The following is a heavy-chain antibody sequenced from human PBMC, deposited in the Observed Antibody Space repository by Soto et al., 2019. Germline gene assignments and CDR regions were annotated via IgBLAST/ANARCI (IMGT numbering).Heavy chain of an antibody. J-gene: IGHJ3*02. CDR1: GFTFSSYW. D-gene: IGHD2-2*01. CDR2: IKQDGSEK. Sequence: GGSLRLSCAASGFTFSSYWMSWVRQAPGKGLEWVANIKQDGSEKYYVDSVKGRFTISRDNAKNSLYLQMNSLRAEDTAVYYCAAVSEHIIVVVPAAMSAFDNWGQGTLVTVSS. V-gene: IGHV3-7*03. CDR3: AAVSEHIIVVVPAAMSAFDN.